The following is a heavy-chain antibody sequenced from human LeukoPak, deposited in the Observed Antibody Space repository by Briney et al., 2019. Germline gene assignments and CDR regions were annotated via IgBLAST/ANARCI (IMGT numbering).Heavy chain of an antibody. Sequence: SETLSLTCTVSGGSISSSSYYWGWIRQPPGKGLEWIGSIYYSGCTYYNPSLKSRVTISVDTSKNQFSLKLSSVTAADTAVYYCARLFTVTTGAWDYWGQGTLVTVSS. CDR3: ARLFTVTTGAWDY. D-gene: IGHD4-17*01. J-gene: IGHJ4*02. CDR2: IYYSGCT. V-gene: IGHV4-39*01. CDR1: GGSISSSSYY.